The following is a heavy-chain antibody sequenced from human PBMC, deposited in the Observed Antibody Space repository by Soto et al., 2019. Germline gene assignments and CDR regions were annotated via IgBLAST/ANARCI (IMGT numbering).Heavy chain of an antibody. V-gene: IGHV3-30-3*01. J-gene: IGHJ6*02. D-gene: IGHD4-4*01. Sequence: GGSLRLSCAASGFTFSGYGMHWVRQSPGKGLEWVAVISYDGSNKYYADSVKGRFTISRDNSKNTLYLQMNSLRAEDTAVYYCARVMTTVSAYYYYYGMDVWGQGTTVTVSS. CDR3: ARVMTTVSAYYYYYGMDV. CDR1: GFTFSGYG. CDR2: ISYDGSNK.